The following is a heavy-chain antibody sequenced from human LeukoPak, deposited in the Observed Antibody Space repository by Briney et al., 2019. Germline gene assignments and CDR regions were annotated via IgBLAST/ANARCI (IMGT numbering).Heavy chain of an antibody. V-gene: IGHV3-7*01. J-gene: IGHJ4*01. CDR2: IKQDGSEK. CDR3: ARGPGSSGGAYVGDY. D-gene: IGHD3-22*01. CDR1: GFSFSSYW. Sequence: AGGSLRLSCAASGFSFSSYWMSWVRQAPGKGLEWVANIKQDGSEKNYVDSVKGRFTISRDNAKNSLSLQMNSLRVEDTAVYYCARGPGSSGGAYVGDYWGHGTLVTVSS.